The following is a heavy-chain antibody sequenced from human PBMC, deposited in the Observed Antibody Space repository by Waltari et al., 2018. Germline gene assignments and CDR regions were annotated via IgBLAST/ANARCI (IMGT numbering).Heavy chain of an antibody. J-gene: IGHJ4*02. Sequence: QVQLQQWGAGLLKPSETLSLTCAVYGGSFSGYYWSWIRQPPGKGLEWIGEINHSGSTNYNPSLKSRVTISVDTSKNQFSLKLSSVTAADTAVYYCARGTLRRSGLFDYWGQGTLVTVSS. V-gene: IGHV4-34*01. CDR3: ARGTLRRSGLFDY. CDR2: INHSGST. CDR1: GGSFSGYY. D-gene: IGHD6-25*01.